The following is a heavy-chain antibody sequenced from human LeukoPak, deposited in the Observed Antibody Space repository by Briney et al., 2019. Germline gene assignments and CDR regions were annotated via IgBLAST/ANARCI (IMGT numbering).Heavy chain of an antibody. Sequence: VANIKQDGSEKYYVVSVKGRFTISRDNAKNSLYLQMNSLRAEDTAVYYCARGLWLASYFDYWGQGTLVTVSS. V-gene: IGHV3-7*01. J-gene: IGHJ4*02. CDR2: IKQDGSEK. D-gene: IGHD5-18*01. CDR3: ARGLWLASYFDY.